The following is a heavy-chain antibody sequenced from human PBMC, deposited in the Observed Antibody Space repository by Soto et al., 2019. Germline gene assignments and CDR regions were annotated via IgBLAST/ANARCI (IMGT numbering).Heavy chain of an antibody. J-gene: IGHJ4*02. CDR3: ECSRRGASDCVLDY. CDR2: IYYSGST. Sequence: SETLSLTCTVSGGSISSYYWSWIRQPPGKGLEWIGYIYYSGSTNYNPSLKSRVTISVDTSKNQFSLKLSSVTAADTAVYYCECSRRGASDCVLDYWGKATLVTVSS. V-gene: IGHV4-59*08. CDR1: GGSISSYY. D-gene: IGHD2-21*01.